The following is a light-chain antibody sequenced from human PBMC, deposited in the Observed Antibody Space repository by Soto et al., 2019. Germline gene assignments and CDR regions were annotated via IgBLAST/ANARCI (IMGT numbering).Light chain of an antibody. J-gene: IGKJ3*01. CDR2: GAS. Sequence: EVVLTQSPATLSLSPGERATLSCRANQSVSAYYLAWYQQKPGQAPRLLIYGASSRATGIPDRFSGSGSGTDFTLTISRLEPEDFAVFYCHQYGSSPFTFGPGTKVDIK. V-gene: IGKV3-20*01. CDR1: QSVSAYY. CDR3: HQYGSSPFT.